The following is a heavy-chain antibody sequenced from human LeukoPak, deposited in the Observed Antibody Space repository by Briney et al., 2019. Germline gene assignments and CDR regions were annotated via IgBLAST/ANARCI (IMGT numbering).Heavy chain of an antibody. CDR1: GGSISSGGYS. CDR3: AREGGVVGFDP. V-gene: IGHV4-30-2*01. CDR2: IYHSGST. J-gene: IGHJ5*02. D-gene: IGHD3-16*01. Sequence: SETLSLTCAVSGGSISSGGYSWSWIRQPPGKGLEWIGYIYHSGSTYYNPSPKSRVTISVDRSKNQFSLKLSSVTAADTAVYYCAREGGVVGFDPWGQGTLVTVSS.